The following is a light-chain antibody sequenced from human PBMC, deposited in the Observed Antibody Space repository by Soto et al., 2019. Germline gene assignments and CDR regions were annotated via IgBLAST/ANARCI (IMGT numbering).Light chain of an antibody. V-gene: IGLV1-36*01. CDR2: YDD. Sequence: QSVLTQPPSVSEAPGQRVTISCSGSSSNIGNNGVNWYQQLPGTAPKLLIYYDDLLPSGVSDRFSGSKSGTSASLAISGLQSEDEADYYCAAWDDSLKGPVFGGGTKVTVL. CDR3: AAWDDSLKGPV. CDR1: SSNIGNNG. J-gene: IGLJ2*01.